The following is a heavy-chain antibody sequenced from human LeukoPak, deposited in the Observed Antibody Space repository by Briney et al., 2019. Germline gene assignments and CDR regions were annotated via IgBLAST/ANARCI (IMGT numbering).Heavy chain of an antibody. J-gene: IGHJ2*01. CDR2: IRYDGSNK. V-gene: IGHV3-30*02. Sequence: GGSLRLSCAASGFTFSSYGMHWVRQAPGKGLEWVAFIRYDGSNKYYADSVKGRFTISRDNSKNTLYLQMNSLRAEDTAVYYCAKDRGTKLLWFGELLSLYFDLWGRGTLVTVSS. CDR1: GFTFSSYG. CDR3: AKDRGTKLLWFGELLSLYFDL. D-gene: IGHD3-10*01.